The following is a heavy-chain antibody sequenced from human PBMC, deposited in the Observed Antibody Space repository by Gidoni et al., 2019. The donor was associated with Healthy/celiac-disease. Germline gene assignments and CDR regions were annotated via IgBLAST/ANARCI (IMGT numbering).Heavy chain of an antibody. CDR2: IRSKANSYAT. CDR1: GFTLSGYA. J-gene: IGHJ4*02. Sequence: EVQLVESGGGLVQPGGSMKLSCAASGFTLSGYAMHWVRQASGKGLEWVGRIRSKANSYATAYAASVKGRFTISRDDSKNTAYLQMNSLKTEDTAVYYCTRLVYYDSSGQNDYWGQGTLVTVSS. D-gene: IGHD3-22*01. CDR3: TRLVYYDSSGQNDY. V-gene: IGHV3-73*01.